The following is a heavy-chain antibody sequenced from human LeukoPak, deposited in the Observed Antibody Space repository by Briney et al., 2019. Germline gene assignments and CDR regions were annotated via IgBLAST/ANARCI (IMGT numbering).Heavy chain of an antibody. J-gene: IGHJ4*02. V-gene: IGHV3-21*01. CDR2: ITSSSSVI. CDR3: ARVFWETVNTGYYSDF. Sequence: GGSLRLSCVASEFVFSSHAMIWVRQAPGKGLEWISSITSSSSVIFYADSVRGRFTISRDNANNALHLQMNSLRAEDTAVYYCARVFWETVNTGYYSDFWGQGTLVTVSS. CDR1: EFVFSSHA. D-gene: IGHD3-22*01.